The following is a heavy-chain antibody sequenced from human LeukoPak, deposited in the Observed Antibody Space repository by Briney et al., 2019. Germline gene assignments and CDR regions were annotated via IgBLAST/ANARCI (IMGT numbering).Heavy chain of an antibody. CDR3: ARLYSSGWYPRYDY. Sequence: ASVKVSCKASGYTFTSYAMHWVRQAPGQGLEWMGWINAGNGNTKYSQKFQGRVTITRDTSASTAYMELSSLRSEDTAVYYCARLYSSGWYPRYDYWGQGTLVTVSS. CDR2: INAGNGNT. J-gene: IGHJ4*02. V-gene: IGHV1-3*01. CDR1: GYTFTSYA. D-gene: IGHD6-19*01.